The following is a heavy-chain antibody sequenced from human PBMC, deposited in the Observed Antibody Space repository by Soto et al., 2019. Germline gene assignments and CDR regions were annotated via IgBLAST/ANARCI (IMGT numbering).Heavy chain of an antibody. CDR3: ARDQGGQSGNFIFDN. CDR2: IWYHGRDI. CDR1: GFVFSDYV. Sequence: GGSLRLSCAASGFVFSDYVIHWVRQAPGRGLDWVAGIWYHGRDIFYTDSVKGRFTISRDNSKNMLYLQMNSLRAEDTAVYYCARDQGGQSGNFIFDNWGQGTLVTVSS. V-gene: IGHV3-33*01. D-gene: IGHD1-26*01. J-gene: IGHJ4*02.